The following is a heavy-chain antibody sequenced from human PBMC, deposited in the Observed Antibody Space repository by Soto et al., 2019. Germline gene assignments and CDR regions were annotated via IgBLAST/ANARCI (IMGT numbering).Heavy chain of an antibody. D-gene: IGHD6-6*01. CDR1: GFTFSSHD. Sequence: EVQLVESGGGLVQPGGSLRLSCVASGFTFSSHDMHWVRQVPGKGLEWVSGTGTTGDTYYPGSVKGRFIVSKEDAKNSLFLQMNNMRAEDTAVYYCARDQLSADASWFFDLWGRRTLVTVSS. J-gene: IGHJ2*01. CDR2: TGTTGDT. CDR3: ARDQLSADASWFFDL. V-gene: IGHV3-13*01.